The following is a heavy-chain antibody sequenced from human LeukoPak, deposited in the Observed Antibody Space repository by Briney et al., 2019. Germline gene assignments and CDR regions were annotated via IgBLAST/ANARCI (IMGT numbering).Heavy chain of an antibody. J-gene: IGHJ4*02. CDR1: GCTFSDYA. Sequence: QAGGSLRLSCTASGCTFSDYAMSWVRQAPGKGLEWVSGISGSGGSIRYADSVKGRFIISRDNSKNTLYLQMNSLRAEDTAVYYCAKGGDGYNYYFDYWGQETLATVSS. D-gene: IGHD5-24*01. CDR2: ISGSGGSI. CDR3: AKGGDGYNYYFDY. V-gene: IGHV3-23*01.